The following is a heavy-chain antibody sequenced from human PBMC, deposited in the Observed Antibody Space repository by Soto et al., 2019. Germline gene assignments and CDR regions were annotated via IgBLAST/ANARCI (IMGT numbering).Heavy chain of an antibody. CDR1: GGSITSRNHY. CDR3: GTERKGDKHWCAP. Sequence: QLQRQESGPGLVKPSETLSLTCTVSGGSITSRNHYWGWIRQPPGKGLEWIGSVFYTGTTYYNPSLTSRVTMSVDTSQDQLSLKQNSGTAADTAVYYCGTERKGDKHWCAPWGQGSVVTVSS. D-gene: IGHD2-21*02. V-gene: IGHV4-39*01. J-gene: IGHJ5*02. CDR2: VFYTGTT.